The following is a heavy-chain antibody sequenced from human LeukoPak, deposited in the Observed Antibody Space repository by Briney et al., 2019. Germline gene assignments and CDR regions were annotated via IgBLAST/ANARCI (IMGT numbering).Heavy chain of an antibody. CDR3: AKDSLSYYYDSSGYYYVGDDY. CDR2: ISGSGGST. D-gene: IGHD3-22*01. Sequence: GGSLRLSCAASGFTFSSYAMSWVRQAPGKGLEWVSAISGSGGSTYYADSVTGRFTISRDNSKNTLYLQMNRLRAEVTAVYYCAKDSLSYYYDSSGYYYVGDDYWGQGTLVTVSS. CDR1: GFTFSSYA. V-gene: IGHV3-23*01. J-gene: IGHJ4*02.